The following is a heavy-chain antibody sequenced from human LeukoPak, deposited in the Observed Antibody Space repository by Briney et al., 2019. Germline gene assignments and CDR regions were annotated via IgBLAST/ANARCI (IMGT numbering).Heavy chain of an antibody. CDR3: AKDRSRTWSFDY. V-gene: IGHV3-30*18. J-gene: IGHJ4*02. CDR2: ILDDGRNK. CDR1: GFTFRSYG. Sequence: PGRSLRLSCAASGFTFRSYGMHWVRQAPGKGLEWVAVILDDGRNKYYADSVKGRFTISRDDSKNTLYLQMNSLRAEDTAMYFCAKDRSRTWSFDYWGQGTLVTVSS. D-gene: IGHD6-13*01.